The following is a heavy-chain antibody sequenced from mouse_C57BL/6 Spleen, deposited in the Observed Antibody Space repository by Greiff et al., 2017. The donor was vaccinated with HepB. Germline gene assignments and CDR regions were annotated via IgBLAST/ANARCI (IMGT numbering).Heavy chain of an antibody. J-gene: IGHJ2*01. V-gene: IGHV3-6*01. CDR2: ISYDGSN. CDR1: GYSITSGYY. Sequence: EVKLMESGPGLVKPSQSLSLTCSVTGYSITSGYYWNWIRQFPGNKLEWMGYISYDGSNNYNPSLKNRISITRDTSKNQFFLKLNSVTTEDTATYYCARGPHFDYWGQGTTLTVSS. CDR3: ARGPHFDY.